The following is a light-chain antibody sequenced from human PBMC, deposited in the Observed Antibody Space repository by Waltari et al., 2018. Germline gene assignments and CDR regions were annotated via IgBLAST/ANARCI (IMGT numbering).Light chain of an antibody. J-gene: IGKJ1*01. V-gene: IGKV3-20*01. CDR2: GAS. CDR1: QTISTYY. CDR3: QQYGSSLWT. Sequence: EIVLTQSPGTLSLSPGDRATLPCRASQTISTYYLAWFQQKPGRPPRLLIYGASSRATGIPDRFSGSGSGTDFTLTISRLEPEDFAVYYCQQYGSSLWTFGQGTKVEIK.